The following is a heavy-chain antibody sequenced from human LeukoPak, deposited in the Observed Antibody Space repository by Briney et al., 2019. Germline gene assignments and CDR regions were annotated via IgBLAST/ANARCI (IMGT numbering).Heavy chain of an antibody. CDR3: ARDLMITFGGVIVSYACDI. Sequence: PSQTLSLTCTVSGGSISSGGYYWSWIRQPAGKGLEWIGRIYTSGSTNYNPSLKTRVTISVDTPKNQFSLRLSSVTAADTAVYYCARDLMITFGGVIVSYACDIWGQGTMVTVSS. J-gene: IGHJ3*02. V-gene: IGHV4-61*02. D-gene: IGHD3-16*02. CDR2: IYTSGST. CDR1: GGSISSGGYY.